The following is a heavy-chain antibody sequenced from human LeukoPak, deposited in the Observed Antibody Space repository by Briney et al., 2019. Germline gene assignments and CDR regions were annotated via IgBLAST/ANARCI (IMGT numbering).Heavy chain of an antibody. J-gene: IGHJ4*02. D-gene: IGHD1-26*01. CDR3: ARGDSGSYYFDY. CDR1: GFTFSSYG. Sequence: GGSLRLSCAASGFTFSSYGMNWVRQAPGEGLEWVSYISSSGSTIYYADSVKGRFTISRDNAKNSLYLQMNSLRAEDTAVYYCARGDSGSYYFDYWGQGTLVSVSS. V-gene: IGHV3-48*03. CDR2: ISSSGSTI.